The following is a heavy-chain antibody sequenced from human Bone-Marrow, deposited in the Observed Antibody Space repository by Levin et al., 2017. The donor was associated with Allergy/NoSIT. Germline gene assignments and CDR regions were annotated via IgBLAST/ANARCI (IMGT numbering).Heavy chain of an antibody. V-gene: IGHV1-69*01. J-gene: IGHJ6*02. CDR2: IIPFFGSA. CDR3: ARGPPTGYGMDV. CDR1: GGTFSNSA. Sequence: PGGSLRLSCKVSGGTFSNSAFNWVRQAPGQGLEWMGGIIPFFGSANYPQKFQGRVTISAEESASTISMEVSSLRSEDTAMYFCARGPPTGYGMDVWGQGTTVTVSS.